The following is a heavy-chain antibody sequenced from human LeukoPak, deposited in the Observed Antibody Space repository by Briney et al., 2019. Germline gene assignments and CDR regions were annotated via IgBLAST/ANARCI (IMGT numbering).Heavy chain of an antibody. Sequence: SGTLSLTCTVSGGSISSYYWSWIRQPPGKGLEWIGYIYYSGSTNYNPSLKSRVTISVDTSKNQFSLKLSSVTAADTAVYYCARLIAAAGTRWFDPWGQGALVTVSS. CDR1: GGSISSYY. D-gene: IGHD6-13*01. J-gene: IGHJ5*02. V-gene: IGHV4-59*08. CDR3: ARLIAAAGTRWFDP. CDR2: IYYSGST.